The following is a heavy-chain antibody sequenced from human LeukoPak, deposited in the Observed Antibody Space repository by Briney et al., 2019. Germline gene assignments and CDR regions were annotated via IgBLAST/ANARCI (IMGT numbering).Heavy chain of an antibody. D-gene: IGHD3-22*01. CDR2: ITNDGSST. CDR1: GLTFSSHW. CDR3: ASRTYYDTDPSKEY. Sequence: PGGSLRLSCAASGLTFSSHWMHWVRQAPGKGLVWVSRITNDGSSTTYADSVKGRFTISRDNSKNTLYLQMNSLRAEDTAVYYCASRTYYDTDPSKEYWGQGTLVTVSS. J-gene: IGHJ4*02. V-gene: IGHV3-74*01.